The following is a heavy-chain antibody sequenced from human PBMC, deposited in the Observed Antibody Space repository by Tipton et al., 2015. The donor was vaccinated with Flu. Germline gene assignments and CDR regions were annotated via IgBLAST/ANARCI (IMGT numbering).Heavy chain of an antibody. D-gene: IGHD5-18*01. CDR2: IYYYGNT. V-gene: IGHV4-39*01. CDR1: GGSIVDSSYY. CDR3: ARRGGGYKYLYGMDV. J-gene: IGHJ6*02. Sequence: TLSLTCTVSGGSIVDSSYYWDWIRRTPGKGLEWIGSIYYYGNTYYNPSLESRVTISVDTSKNQFSLRLTSVTAADTAVFYCARRGGGYKYLYGMDVWGQGTTVIVSS.